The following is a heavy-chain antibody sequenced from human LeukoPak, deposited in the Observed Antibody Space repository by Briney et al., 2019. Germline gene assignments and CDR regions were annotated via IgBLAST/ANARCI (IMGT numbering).Heavy chain of an antibody. D-gene: IGHD6-13*01. J-gene: IGHJ4*02. CDR3: ARGSSSWYFYFDY. CDR2: IYYSGST. CDR1: GGSISSGDYY. Sequence: SETLSLTCTVSGGSISSGDYYWSWIRQPPGMGLEWIGYIYYSGSTYYNPSLKSRVTISVDTSKNQFSLKLSSVTAVDTAVYYCARGSSSWYFYFDYWGQGTLVTVSS. V-gene: IGHV4-30-4*08.